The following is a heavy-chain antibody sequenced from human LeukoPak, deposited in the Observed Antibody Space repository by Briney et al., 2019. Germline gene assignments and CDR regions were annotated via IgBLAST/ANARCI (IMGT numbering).Heavy chain of an antibody. J-gene: IGHJ4*02. CDR3: AKDLEVGATLDY. V-gene: IGHV3-53*05. CDR2: LYNGGNT. D-gene: IGHD1-26*01. CDR1: GFTVSSNY. Sequence: PGGSLRLSCAVSGFTVSSNYMSWVRQAPGKGLEWVSVLYNGGNTYYADSVKGRFTISRDNSKNTLYLQMNSLRAEDTAVYYCAKDLEVGATLDYWGQGTLVTVSS.